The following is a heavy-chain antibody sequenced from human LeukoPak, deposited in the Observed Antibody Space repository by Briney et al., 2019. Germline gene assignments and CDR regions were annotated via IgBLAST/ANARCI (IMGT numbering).Heavy chain of an antibody. D-gene: IGHD3-10*01. J-gene: IGHJ4*02. Sequence: SETLSLTCAVYGGSFSGYYWSWIRQPPGKGLEWIGEINHSGSTNYNPSLKSRVTISVDTPKNQFSLKLSSVTAADTAVYYCASYGSGSYSVGYFDYWGQGTLVTVSS. CDR1: GGSFSGYY. CDR2: INHSGST. V-gene: IGHV4-34*01. CDR3: ASYGSGSYSVGYFDY.